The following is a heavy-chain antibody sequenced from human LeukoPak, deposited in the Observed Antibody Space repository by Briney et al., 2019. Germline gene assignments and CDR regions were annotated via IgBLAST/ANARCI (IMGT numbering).Heavy chain of an antibody. CDR3: ARRGVPAATNYFDY. D-gene: IGHD2-2*01. J-gene: IGHJ4*02. Sequence: GASVKVSCKASGYTFTSYGISWVRQAPGQGLEWMGWISAYNGNTNYAQKPQGRVTMTTDTSTSTTYMELRSLRSDDTAVYYCARRGVPAATNYFDYWGQGTLVTVSS. V-gene: IGHV1-18*04. CDR1: GYTFTSYG. CDR2: ISAYNGNT.